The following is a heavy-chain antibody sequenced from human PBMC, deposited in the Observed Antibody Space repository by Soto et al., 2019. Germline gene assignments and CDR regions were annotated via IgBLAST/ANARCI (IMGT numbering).Heavy chain of an antibody. CDR2: FNPYNGNA. J-gene: IGHJ4*02. V-gene: IGHV1-18*04. D-gene: IGHD2-8*01. Sequence: ASVKVSGKTSGSTSCISSIKWVRQAPGEGLEWMGWFNPYNGNANYTEKFQGRVSMTTDTPTTTAYMELTSLKSDDTAIYYCARAISLIMAAPAYWGQGTLVAVSS. CDR3: ARAISLIMAAPAY. CDR1: GSTSCISS.